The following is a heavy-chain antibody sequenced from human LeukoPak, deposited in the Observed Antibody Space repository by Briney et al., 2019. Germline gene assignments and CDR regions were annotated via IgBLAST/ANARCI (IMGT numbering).Heavy chain of an antibody. V-gene: IGHV4-59*12. Sequence: SETLSLTCTVSGGSISSYYWSWIRQPPGKGLEWIGCIYYSGYTNYKSSLKSRVTISVDTSKNQFSLKLSSVTAADTAVYYCARDGADSNYYYYYMDVWGKGTTVTVSS. CDR1: GGSISSYY. D-gene: IGHD4-11*01. J-gene: IGHJ6*03. CDR2: IYYSGYT. CDR3: ARDGADSNYYYYYMDV.